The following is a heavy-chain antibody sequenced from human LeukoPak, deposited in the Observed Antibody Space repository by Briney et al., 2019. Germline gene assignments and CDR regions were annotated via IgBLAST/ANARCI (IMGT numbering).Heavy chain of an antibody. V-gene: IGHV3-49*04. D-gene: IGHD6-19*01. Sequence: GGSLRLSCAASGFTFSSYAMSWVRQAPGKGLEWVGFIRSKAYGGTAEYAASVRGRFTISRDDSKSIAHLQMNSLKTEDTAVYYCGSGSGWYSPGYWGQGTLVTVSS. CDR1: GFTFSSYA. CDR2: IRSKAYGGTA. CDR3: GSGSGWYSPGY. J-gene: IGHJ4*02.